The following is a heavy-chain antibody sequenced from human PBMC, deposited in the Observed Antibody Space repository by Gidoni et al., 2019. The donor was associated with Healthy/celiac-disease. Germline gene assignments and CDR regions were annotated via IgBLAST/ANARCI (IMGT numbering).Heavy chain of an antibody. J-gene: IGHJ4*02. Sequence: EVQLLESGGGLVQPGGSLRLSCAASGFTFSSYAMSWVRQAPGTGRDWVSAISGSGGSTYYEDAVKGRFTISRDNSKNTLYLQMNSLRAEDTAVYYCASEGSSGWYSAFDYWGQGTLVTVSS. V-gene: IGHV3-23*01. CDR2: ISGSGGST. CDR1: GFTFSSYA. D-gene: IGHD6-19*01. CDR3: ASEGSSGWYSAFDY.